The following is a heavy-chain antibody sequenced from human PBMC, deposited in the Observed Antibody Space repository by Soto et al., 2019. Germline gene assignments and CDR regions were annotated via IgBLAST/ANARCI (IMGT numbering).Heavy chain of an antibody. J-gene: IGHJ5*02. CDR1: GFTFTRYT. CDR2: INPDNGNT. Sequence: ASVKVSCKASGFTFTRYTMNWVRQAPGQRLEWMGWINPDNGNTKSSQKFQDRVIITRDTSASTAYMDLSSLRSEDTAVYYCAGGIATGQLDPWGQGTLVTVSS. CDR3: AGGIATGQLDP. D-gene: IGHD2-15*01. V-gene: IGHV1-3*01.